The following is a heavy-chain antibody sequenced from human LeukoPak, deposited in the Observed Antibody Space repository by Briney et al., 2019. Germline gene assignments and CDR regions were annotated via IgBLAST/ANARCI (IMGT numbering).Heavy chain of an antibody. CDR1: GYTFTDYY. V-gene: IGHV1-2*02. D-gene: IGHD6-13*01. CDR3: ARLVGLAPPGTRDY. CDR2: INPNSGGA. J-gene: IGHJ4*02. Sequence: GASVKVSCKASGYTFTDYYIHWVRQAPGQGLEWMGWINPNSGGADYEQKFQGRVTMTRDTSISTAYMELSRLRSDDTAVYYCARLVGLAPPGTRDYWGQGTLVTVSS.